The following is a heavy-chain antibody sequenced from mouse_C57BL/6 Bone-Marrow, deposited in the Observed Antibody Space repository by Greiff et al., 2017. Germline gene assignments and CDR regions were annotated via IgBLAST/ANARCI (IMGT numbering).Heavy chain of an antibody. D-gene: IGHD1-1*01. J-gene: IGHJ1*03. CDR2: IDPENGDT. CDR1: GFNIKDDY. V-gene: IGHV14-4*01. CDR3: TTYYYGSRRGDFDV. Sequence: EVQLQQSGAELVRPGASVKLSCTSSGFNIKDDYMPWVKQTPEQGLEWIGWIDPENGDTEYASQLQGQVTITADTSSNTAYLQLSSLTSEDTAVYCGTTYYYGSRRGDFDVWGTGTTVTVSS.